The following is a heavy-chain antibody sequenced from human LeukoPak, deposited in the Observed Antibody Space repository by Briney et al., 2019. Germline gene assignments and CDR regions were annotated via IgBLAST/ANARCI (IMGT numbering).Heavy chain of an antibody. CDR1: GYSFTSYW. Sequence: GESLKISCKGSGYSFTSYWIGWVRQMPGKGLEWMGIIYPGDSDTRYSPSFQGQVTISADKSISTAYLQWSSLKASDTAMYYCARHGCSSTSCYSGMDVWGQGTTVTVPS. D-gene: IGHD2-2*02. J-gene: IGHJ6*02. V-gene: IGHV5-51*01. CDR2: IYPGDSDT. CDR3: ARHGCSSTSCYSGMDV.